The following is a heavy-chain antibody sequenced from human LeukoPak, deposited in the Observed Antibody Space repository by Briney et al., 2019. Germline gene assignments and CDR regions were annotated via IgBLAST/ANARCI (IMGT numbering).Heavy chain of an antibody. CDR2: INHSGST. V-gene: IGHV4-34*01. Sequence: SSETLSLTCAVYGGSFSGYYWSWIRQPPGKGLEWIGEINHSGSTNYNPSLKSRVTISVDTSKNQFSLKLSSVAAADTAVYYCNLRGSAYWGQGTLVTVSS. CDR1: GGSFSGYY. D-gene: IGHD3-16*01. CDR3: NLRGSAY. J-gene: IGHJ4*02.